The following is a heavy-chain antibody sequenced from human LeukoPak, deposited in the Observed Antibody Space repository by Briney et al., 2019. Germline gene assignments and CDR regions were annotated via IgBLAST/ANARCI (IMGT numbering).Heavy chain of an antibody. V-gene: IGHV3-21*01. CDR2: ISSSSSYI. Sequence: GGSLRLSCAASGFTFSSYSMNWVRQAPGKGLEWVSSISSSSSYIYYADSVKGRFTISRDNAKNSLYLQMNSLRAEDTAVYYCARANDILTGYYHSGPMDVWGKGTTVTVSS. J-gene: IGHJ6*03. D-gene: IGHD3-9*01. CDR1: GFTFSSYS. CDR3: ARANDILTGYYHSGPMDV.